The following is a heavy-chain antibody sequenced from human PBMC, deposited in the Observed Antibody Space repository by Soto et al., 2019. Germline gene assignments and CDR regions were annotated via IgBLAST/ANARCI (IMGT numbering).Heavy chain of an antibody. D-gene: IGHD3-10*01. CDR2: IYYSGST. V-gene: IGHV4-31*03. J-gene: IGHJ6*02. CDR1: GGSISSGGYY. CDR3: GGVIASWYGGWEWMDV. Sequence: QVQLQQSGPGLVKPSQTLSLTCTVSGGSISSGGYYWSWIRQHPGKGLEWIGYIYYSGSTYYNPCLRSGVTMLVDTSKNLFSLMLSSVAAADTVVYYCGGVIASWYGGWEWMDVWGQGTTVTVSS.